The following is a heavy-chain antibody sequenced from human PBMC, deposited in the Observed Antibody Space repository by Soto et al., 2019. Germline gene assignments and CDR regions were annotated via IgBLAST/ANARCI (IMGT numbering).Heavy chain of an antibody. J-gene: IGHJ4*02. V-gene: IGHV3-23*01. CDR1: GFRFSSKA. D-gene: IGHD6-6*01. Sequence: EVQLLESGGGLVQPGGSLRLSCAASGFRFSSKAMSWVRQAPGKGLEWVSIISGSGSITYYPDSLKGRFTISRDNSKNMVYLEMNYLRAEDTAVYYCAKENGFQFVNFGASGFDYWGQGSLVSVSS. CDR2: ISGSGSIT. CDR3: AKENGFQFVNFGASGFDY.